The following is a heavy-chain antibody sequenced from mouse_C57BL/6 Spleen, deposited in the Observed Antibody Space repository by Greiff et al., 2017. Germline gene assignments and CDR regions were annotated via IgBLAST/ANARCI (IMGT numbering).Heavy chain of an antibody. Sequence: EVKLMESGPELVKPGASVKMSCKASGYTFTDYNMHWVKQSHGKSLEWIGYINPNNGGISYNQKFKGKATLTVNKSSSTAYMELRSLTSEDSAVYYWTRSYGSSSWFAYWGQGTLVTVSA. CDR3: TRSYGSSSWFAY. CDR2: INPNNGGI. D-gene: IGHD1-1*01. V-gene: IGHV1-22*01. CDR1: GYTFTDYN. J-gene: IGHJ3*01.